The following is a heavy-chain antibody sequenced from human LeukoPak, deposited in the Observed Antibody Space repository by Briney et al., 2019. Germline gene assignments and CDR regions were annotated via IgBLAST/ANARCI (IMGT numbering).Heavy chain of an antibody. CDR2: ISSSGGRT. Sequence: GGPLRLSCAASGFHFSTYAVICFRQAPGRALERVSAISSSGGRTYYADSVKRRFTMSSVNHKTTLYLQMNSLRAEDLAACLCSRYLIVVHTWCCHYGMDVWGQGTTVTVSS. V-gene: IGHV3-23*01. CDR3: SRYLIVVHTWCCHYGMDV. D-gene: IGHD2-2*01. J-gene: IGHJ6*02. CDR1: GFHFSTYA.